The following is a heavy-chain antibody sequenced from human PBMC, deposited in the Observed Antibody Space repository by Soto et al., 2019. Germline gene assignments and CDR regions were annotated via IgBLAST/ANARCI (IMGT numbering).Heavy chain of an antibody. J-gene: IGHJ4*02. CDR3: AKIKFSENSCEMGCSGGSGDY. D-gene: IGHD2-15*01. CDR2: ISGSGGST. CDR1: GFTFSSYA. Sequence: EVQLLESGGGLVQPGGSLRLSCAASGFTFSSYAMSWVRQAPGKGLEWVSAISGSGGSTYYADSVKGRFTISRDNSKNTLYLQMNSLRAEDTAVYYCAKIKFSENSCEMGCSGGSGDYWGQGTLVTVSS. V-gene: IGHV3-23*01.